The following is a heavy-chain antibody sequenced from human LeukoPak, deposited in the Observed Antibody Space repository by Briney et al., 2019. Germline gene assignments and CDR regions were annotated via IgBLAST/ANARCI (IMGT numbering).Heavy chain of an antibody. V-gene: IGHV3-21*01. D-gene: IGHD3-22*01. J-gene: IGHJ4*02. CDR1: GFTFSSYS. CDR3: VKGPLTMIVRHYFDY. Sequence: PGGSLRLSCAASGFTFSSYSMNWVRQAPGKGLEWVSSISNSSSYIYYADSVKGRFTISRDNSKNTLYLRMSSLRAEDTAVYYCVKGPLTMIVRHYFDYWGQGTLVTVSS. CDR2: ISNSSSYI.